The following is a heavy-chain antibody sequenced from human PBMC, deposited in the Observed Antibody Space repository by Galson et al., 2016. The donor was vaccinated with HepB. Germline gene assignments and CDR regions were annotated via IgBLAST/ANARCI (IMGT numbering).Heavy chain of an antibody. D-gene: IGHD6-6*01. CDR1: GGSISTYY. Sequence: SETLSLTCGVPGGSISTYYWSWIRQPPGKGLEWIGYIHYTGNTNYNPALKSRVALSLDTSSNQISLKLTSMTAAEPAVYYCVAGTAPRPGYWGQGILVTVSS. CDR3: VAGTAPRPGY. J-gene: IGHJ4*02. CDR2: IHYTGNT. V-gene: IGHV4-59*01.